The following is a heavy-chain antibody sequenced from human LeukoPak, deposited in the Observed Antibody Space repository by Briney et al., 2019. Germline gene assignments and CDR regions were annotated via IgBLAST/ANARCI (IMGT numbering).Heavy chain of an antibody. CDR1: GFTFSSYA. CDR3: AKEMTGDCVPGPYYYYYGMDV. Sequence: GGSLRLSCAASGFTFSSYAMSWVRQAPGKGLEWVSAISGSGGSTYYADSVKGRFTISRDNSKNTLYLQMNSLRAEDTAVYYCAKEMTGDCVPGPYYYYYGMDVWGQGTTVTVSS. J-gene: IGHJ6*02. D-gene: IGHD2-21*02. V-gene: IGHV3-23*01. CDR2: ISGSGGST.